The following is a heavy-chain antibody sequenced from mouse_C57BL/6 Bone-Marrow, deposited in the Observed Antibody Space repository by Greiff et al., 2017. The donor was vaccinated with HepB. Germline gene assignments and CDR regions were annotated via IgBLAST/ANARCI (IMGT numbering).Heavy chain of an antibody. CDR1: GYSITSDY. CDR2: ISYSGST. J-gene: IGHJ1*03. V-gene: IGHV3-8*01. CDR3: ARGNLPPHWYFDV. Sequence: EVKLVESGPGLAKPSQTLSLTCSVTGYSITSDYWNWIRKFPGNKLEYMGYISYSGSTYYNPSLKSRISITRDTSKNQYYLQLNSVTTEDTATYYCARGNLPPHWYFDVWGTGTTVTVSS.